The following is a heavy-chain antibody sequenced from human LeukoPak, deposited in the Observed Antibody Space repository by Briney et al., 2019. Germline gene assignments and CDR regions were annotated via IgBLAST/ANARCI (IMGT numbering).Heavy chain of an antibody. D-gene: IGHD3-10*01. V-gene: IGHV4-59*12. CDR3: ARERQRSGSPDWFDP. CDR2: IYYSGST. CDR1: GGSISSYY. Sequence: SETLSLTCTVSGGSISSYYWSWIRQPPGKGLEWIGYIYYSGSTNYNPSLKSRVTISVDTSKNQFSLKLSSVTAADTAVYYCARERQRSGSPDWFDPWGQGTLVTVSS. J-gene: IGHJ5*02.